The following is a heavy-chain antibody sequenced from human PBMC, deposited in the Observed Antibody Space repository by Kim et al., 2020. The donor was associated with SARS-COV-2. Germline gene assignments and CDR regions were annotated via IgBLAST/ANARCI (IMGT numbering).Heavy chain of an antibody. D-gene: IGHD2-21*02. CDR3: ARLDLTYCGGDCYSFDY. V-gene: IGHV3-48*03. J-gene: IGHJ4*02. CDR1: GFTFSSYE. CDR2: ISSSGSTI. Sequence: GGSLRLSCAASGFTFSSYEMNWVRQAPGKGLEWVSYISSSGSTIYYADSVKGRFTISRDNAKNSLYLQMNSLRAEDTAVYYCARLDLTYCGGDCYSFDYWGQGTLVTVSS.